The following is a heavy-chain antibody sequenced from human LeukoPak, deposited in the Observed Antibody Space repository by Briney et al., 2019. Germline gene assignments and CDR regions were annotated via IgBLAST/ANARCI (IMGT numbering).Heavy chain of an antibody. D-gene: IGHD4-23*01. CDR1: GFTFSSYA. V-gene: IGHV3-23*01. CDR3: AKLGNSKPLRLPFDY. Sequence: QPGGSLRLSCAASGFTFSSYAMSWVRQAPGKGLEWVSTITGTGGSTYYADSVRGRFTISRDSSKNTLYLQMNSLRAEDTAVYYCAKLGNSKPLRLPFDYWGQGTLVTVSS. CDR2: ITGTGGST. J-gene: IGHJ4*02.